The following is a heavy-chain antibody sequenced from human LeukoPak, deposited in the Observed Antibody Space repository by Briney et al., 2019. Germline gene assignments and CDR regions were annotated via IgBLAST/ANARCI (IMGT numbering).Heavy chain of an antibody. D-gene: IGHD5-18*01. CDR1: GYTFTSYG. J-gene: IGHJ3*02. Sequence: ASVKVSCKASGYTFTSYGISWVRQAPGQGLEWMGIINPSGGSTSYAQKFQGRVTMTRDTSTSTVYMELSSLRSEDTAVYYCARTPTALDAFDIWGQGTMVTVSS. CDR3: ARTPTALDAFDI. V-gene: IGHV1-46*01. CDR2: INPSGGST.